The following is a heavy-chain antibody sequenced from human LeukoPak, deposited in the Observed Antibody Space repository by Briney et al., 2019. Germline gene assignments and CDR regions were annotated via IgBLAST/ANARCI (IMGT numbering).Heavy chain of an antibody. CDR3: AKPDFCSSTSCPVEFDY. CDR2: ISAYNGNT. J-gene: IGHJ4*02. V-gene: IGHV1-18*01. CDR1: GYTFTSYG. Sequence: HWASVKVSCKASGYTFTSYGISWVRQAPGQGLEWMGWISAYNGNTNYAQKLQGRVTMTTDTSTGTAYMELRSLRSDDTAVYYCAKPDFCSSTSCPVEFDYWGQGTLVTVSS. D-gene: IGHD2-2*01.